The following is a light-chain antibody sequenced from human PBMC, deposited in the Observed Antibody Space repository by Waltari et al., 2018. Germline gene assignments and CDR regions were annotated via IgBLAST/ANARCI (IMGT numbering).Light chain of an antibody. J-gene: IGLJ2*01. CDR3: EVWDPTLRYVV. V-gene: IGLV1-51*01. CDR2: NND. CDR1: DSNIGTYS. Sequence: SVLTQPPSMSAAPGQRVTISCSGSDSNIGTYSVFWYRHLPGGAPKLLIYNNDQRPSGIPDRISAAKSGPAATLVISGLQADDEDDYYGEVWDPTLRYVVFGGGTKLPVL.